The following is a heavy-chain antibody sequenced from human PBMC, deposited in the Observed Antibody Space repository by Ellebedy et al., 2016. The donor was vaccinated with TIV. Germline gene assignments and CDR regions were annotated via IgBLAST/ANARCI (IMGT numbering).Heavy chain of an antibody. CDR2: IKGDGTDT. V-gene: IGHV3-74*01. CDR3: ARRGASGWYWGYFDS. J-gene: IGHJ4*02. D-gene: IGHD6-19*01. Sequence: GESLKISCAASGFTFSDYWMHWVRQAPGKGLEWVSRIKGDGTDTDYADSVKGRFTISRDNAKDTLYLQMNRLRPEDTAVYYCARRGASGWYWGYFDSWGQGILVTVSS. CDR1: GFTFSDYW.